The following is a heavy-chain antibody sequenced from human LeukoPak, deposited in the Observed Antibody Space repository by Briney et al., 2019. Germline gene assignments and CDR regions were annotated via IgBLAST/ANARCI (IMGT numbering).Heavy chain of an antibody. CDR1: GNTSTSSA. J-gene: IGHJ6*03. CDR2: INTNTVNP. Sequence: ASVKVSCKPSGNTSTSSAMNWGRQAPGQGLEWMGWINTNTVNPTYAQGFTGGFVLSLDTSGSTAYLQISSLKAEDTAVYYCASAAGYSSGWYSYYYMDVWGKGTTVTVSS. D-gene: IGHD6-19*01. V-gene: IGHV7-4-1*02. CDR3: ASAAGYSSGWYSYYYMDV.